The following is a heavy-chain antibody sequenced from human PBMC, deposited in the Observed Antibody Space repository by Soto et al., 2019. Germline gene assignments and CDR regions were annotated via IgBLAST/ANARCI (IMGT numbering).Heavy chain of an antibody. J-gene: IGHJ4*02. D-gene: IGHD3-9*01. V-gene: IGHV3-48*02. CDR1: GFTFSSYS. CDR2: ISSSSSTI. CDR3: ARAMYYDILTGYYSPRYYFDY. Sequence: GGSLRLSCAASGFTFSSYSMNWVRQAPGKGLEWVSYISSSSSTIYYADSVKGRFTISRDNAKNSLYLQMNSLRDEDTAVYYCARAMYYDILTGYYSPRYYFDYWGQGTLVTVSS.